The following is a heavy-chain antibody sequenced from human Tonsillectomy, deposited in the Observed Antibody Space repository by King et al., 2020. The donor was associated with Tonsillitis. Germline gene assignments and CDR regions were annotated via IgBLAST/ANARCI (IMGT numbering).Heavy chain of an antibody. CDR1: GFTFSSYN. J-gene: IGHJ6*02. CDR3: ARVKVTTVTTPPSYYYGMDV. V-gene: IGHV3-48*01. D-gene: IGHD4-17*01. CDR2: ISSSSSTI. Sequence: QLVQSGGNLVQPGGSLRLSCAASGFTFSSYNMNWVRQAPGKGVEWVSYISSSSSTIYYADSVKGRFTISRDNAKNSLYLQMNSLRAEDTAVYYCARVKVTTVTTPPSYYYGMDVWGQGTTVTVSS.